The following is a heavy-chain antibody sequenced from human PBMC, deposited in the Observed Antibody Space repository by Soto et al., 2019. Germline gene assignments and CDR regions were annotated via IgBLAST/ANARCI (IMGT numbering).Heavy chain of an antibody. V-gene: IGHV3-11*06. D-gene: IGHD3-9*01. Sequence: PGGSLRLSCAASGFTFSDYYMSWIRQAPGKGLEWVSYISDSSRYTNYGDSVKGRITISRDNAKNSLYLQMNSLRAEDTAVYYCARVMTGTLDFDYWGQGTLVTVSS. CDR1: GFTFSDYY. J-gene: IGHJ4*02. CDR2: ISDSSRYT. CDR3: ARVMTGTLDFDY.